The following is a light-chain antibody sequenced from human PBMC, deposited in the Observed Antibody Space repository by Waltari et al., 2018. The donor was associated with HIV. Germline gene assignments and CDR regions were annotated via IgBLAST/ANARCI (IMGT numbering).Light chain of an antibody. CDR3: QSYDSSLSGSTVI. V-gene: IGLV1-40*01. Sequence: QSVLTRPPSVSGAPGQRVTISCTGSSSNIGAGYDVHWYQQLPGTAPKLLIYINNNRPSVVPDRFSGSKSGTSASLAITGLQAEDEADYYCQSYDSSLSGSTVIFGGGTKLTVL. J-gene: IGLJ2*01. CDR2: INN. CDR1: SSNIGAGYD.